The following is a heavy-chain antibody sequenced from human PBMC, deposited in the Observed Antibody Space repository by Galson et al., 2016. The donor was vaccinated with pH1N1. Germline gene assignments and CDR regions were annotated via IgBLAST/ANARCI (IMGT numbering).Heavy chain of an antibody. D-gene: IGHD3-22*01. V-gene: IGHV3-21*06. Sequence: SLRLSCAVSGVTSGFTFSSMNWVRQAPGKGLEWVSSITTSRSYTFYADSVTGRFTISRDNAKSSFYLQMNSLRAEDTALYYCARYDRGTFDIWGQGTMVSVSS. CDR3: ARYDRGTFDI. CDR1: GVTSGFTFSS. J-gene: IGHJ3*02. CDR2: ITTSRSYT.